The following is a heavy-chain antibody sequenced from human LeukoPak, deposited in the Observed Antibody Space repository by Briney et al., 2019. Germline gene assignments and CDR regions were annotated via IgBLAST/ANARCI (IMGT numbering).Heavy chain of an antibody. V-gene: IGHV4-4*02. CDR1: GGSIKSNNW. J-gene: IGHJ4*02. Sequence: SETLSLTCAVSGGSIKSNNWWSWVRQPPGKGLEWIGEIYHSGSTNYNPSLESRVTVSVDRSKNQFSLKLSSVTAADTAVYYCASGYSSGWYEYYFDYWGQGTLVTVSS. D-gene: IGHD6-19*01. CDR2: IYHSGST. CDR3: ASGYSSGWYEYYFDY.